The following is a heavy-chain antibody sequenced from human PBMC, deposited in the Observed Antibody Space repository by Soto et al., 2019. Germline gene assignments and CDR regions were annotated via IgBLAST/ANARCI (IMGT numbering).Heavy chain of an antibody. V-gene: IGHV1-69*02. Sequence: QVHLLQSGAEMKKPGSSVKVSCTAFGGTFTSYTFNWVRQAPGQRLDWMGRIIPILGMSSSAHNFQGRLTMIADKSTNTSYMVLSSLTSDDTAIYYCARSYGSGSRPFDYWGQGTLVTVSS. D-gene: IGHD3-10*01. CDR2: IIPILGMS. CDR1: GGTFTSYT. J-gene: IGHJ4*02. CDR3: ARSYGSGSRPFDY.